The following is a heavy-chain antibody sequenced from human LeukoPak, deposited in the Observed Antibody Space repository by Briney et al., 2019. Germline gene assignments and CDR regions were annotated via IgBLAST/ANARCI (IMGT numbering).Heavy chain of an antibody. V-gene: IGHV5-51*01. CDR2: IYPGDSDT. J-gene: IGHJ4*02. D-gene: IGHD2-21*02. CDR1: GYSFTSYW. CDR3: ARRSVSAYCGGDCYYYLDY. Sequence: GESLKISCKGSGYSFTSYWIGWVRQMPGKGLEWMGIIYPGDSDTRYSPSFQGQVTISADKSISTAYLQWSSLKASDTAMYYCARRSVSAYCGGDCYYYLDYWGQGTLVTVSS.